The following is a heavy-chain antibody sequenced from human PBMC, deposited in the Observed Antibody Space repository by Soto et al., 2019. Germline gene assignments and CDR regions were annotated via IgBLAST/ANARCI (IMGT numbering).Heavy chain of an antibody. CDR2: ISSSSSYI. V-gene: IGHV3-21*01. CDR3: ARDNPVLAPSDY. J-gene: IGHJ4*02. Sequence: PGGSLRLSCAASGFTFSSYSMNWVRQAPGKGLEWVSSISSSSSYIYYADSVKGRFTISRDNAKNSLYLQMNSLRAEDTAVYYCARDNPVLAPSDYWGQGTPVTVSS. CDR1: GFTFSSYS. D-gene: IGHD6-6*01.